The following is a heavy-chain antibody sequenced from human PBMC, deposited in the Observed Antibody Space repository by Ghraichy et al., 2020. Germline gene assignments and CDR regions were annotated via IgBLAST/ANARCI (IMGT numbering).Heavy chain of an antibody. Sequence: GGSLRLSCAASGFTFNSYAMGWVRQAPGKGLEWVSTINEHGRATYYAASVKGRFTISRDNSRDTLFLQVNSLRFDDTAVYYCAKEGRPYSGVVYFDLWGRGTLVTVSS. D-gene: IGHD6-25*01. CDR1: GFTFNSYA. J-gene: IGHJ2*01. V-gene: IGHV3-23*01. CDR3: AKEGRPYSGVVYFDL. CDR2: INEHGRAT.